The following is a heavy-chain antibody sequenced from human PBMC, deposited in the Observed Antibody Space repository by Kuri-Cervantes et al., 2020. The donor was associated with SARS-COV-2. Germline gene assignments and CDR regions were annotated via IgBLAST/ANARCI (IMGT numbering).Heavy chain of an antibody. CDR3: ARVSIAVAGTFGY. CDR1: GGSISSYY. V-gene: IGHV4-59*12. CDR2: IYYSGST. J-gene: IGHJ4*02. D-gene: IGHD6-19*01. Sequence: SETLSLTCAVSGGSISSYYWSWIRQPPGKGLEWIGYIYYSGSTNYNPSLKSRVTISVDTSKNQFSLKLSSVTAADTAVYYCARVSIAVAGTFGYWGQGTLVTVSS.